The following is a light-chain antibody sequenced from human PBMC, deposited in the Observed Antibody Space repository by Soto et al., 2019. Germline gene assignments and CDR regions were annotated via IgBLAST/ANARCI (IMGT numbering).Light chain of an antibody. V-gene: IGKV1-5*01. Sequence: DIQMTQSPSNLSTPVGDRVTITCRASQSISRWLAWYQQKPGKDPNLLIHDGFSLESGVPSRFSGSGSGAEFTLTITRLHPDDFATYYCQQYHTSWTFGQGTKVDIK. CDR1: QSISRW. CDR3: QQYHTSWT. CDR2: DGF. J-gene: IGKJ1*01.